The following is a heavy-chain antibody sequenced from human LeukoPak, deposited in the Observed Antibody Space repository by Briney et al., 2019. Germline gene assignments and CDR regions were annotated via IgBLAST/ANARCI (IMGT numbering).Heavy chain of an antibody. J-gene: IGHJ1*01. D-gene: IGHD2-2*03. V-gene: IGHV1-2*02. Sequence: ASVKVSCKTSGYRFTAYPLHWVRPAPGQGLEWLGWMNPHSGETNNAQKFQGRVTMTRDTSISVAYMELSSLRSDDMAVYFCARGMDAEAFQNWGQGTLVIVSS. CDR3: ARGMDAEAFQN. CDR1: GYRFTAYP. CDR2: MNPHSGET.